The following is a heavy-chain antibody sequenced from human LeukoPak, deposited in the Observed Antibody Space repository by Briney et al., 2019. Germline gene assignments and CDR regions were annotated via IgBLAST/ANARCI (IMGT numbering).Heavy chain of an antibody. CDR3: ARDNSVGDTAWWFDP. D-gene: IGHD1-26*01. CDR2: INPSGSST. J-gene: IGHJ5*02. CDR1: GYTFTSYY. V-gene: IGHV1-46*01. Sequence: GASVKVSCKASGYTFTSYYMHWVRQAPGQGLEWMGLINPSGSSTSYAQKFQGRLSPTRDMSTSTDYMELSSLRSGDTAVYYCARDNSVGDTAWWFDPWGQGTLVTVSS.